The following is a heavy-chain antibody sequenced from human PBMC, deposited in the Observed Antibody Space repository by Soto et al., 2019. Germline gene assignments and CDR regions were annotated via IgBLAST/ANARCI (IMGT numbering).Heavy chain of an antibody. D-gene: IGHD3-9*01. CDR3: ARGLVIRPYYYHGMDV. J-gene: IGHJ6*02. V-gene: IGHV4-30-4*01. CDR2: ISSIGST. CDR1: GGSISSGDYF. Sequence: QVQLQESGPGLVKPSQTLSLTCTVSGGSISSGDYFWSWIRQSPGKGLEWIGYISSIGSTYYNPSLKRRVSVSRDTSKNKFSLKLSSVTTTDTAVYYCARGLVIRPYYYHGMDVWGQGTTVTVSS.